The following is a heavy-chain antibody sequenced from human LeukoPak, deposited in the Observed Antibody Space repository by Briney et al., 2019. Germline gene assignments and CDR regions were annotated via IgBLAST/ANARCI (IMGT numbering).Heavy chain of an antibody. Sequence: GGSLRLSCAASGFTFDDYAMHWVRHAPGKGQEGVSLISWDGGSTYYADSVKGRFTISRDNSKNSLYLQMNSLRAEDTALYYCAKDPSGSGSYYGMDVWGKGTTVTVSS. D-gene: IGHD3-10*01. V-gene: IGHV3-43D*04. CDR2: ISWDGGST. CDR3: AKDPSGSGSYYGMDV. J-gene: IGHJ6*04. CDR1: GFTFDDYA.